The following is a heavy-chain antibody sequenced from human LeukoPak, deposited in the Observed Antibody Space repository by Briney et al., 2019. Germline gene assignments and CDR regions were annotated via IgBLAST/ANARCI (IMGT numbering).Heavy chain of an antibody. CDR3: ASGGSSWYYFDY. CDR2: IYYSGST. CDR1: GGSVSSGSYY. V-gene: IGHV4-61*01. D-gene: IGHD6-13*01. Sequence: SETLSLTCTVSGGSVSSGSYYWSWIRQPPGKGLEWLGYIYYSGSTNYNPSLKSRVTISVDTSMNQFSLKLSSVTAADTAVYYCASGGSSWYYFDYWGQGTLVTVSS. J-gene: IGHJ4*02.